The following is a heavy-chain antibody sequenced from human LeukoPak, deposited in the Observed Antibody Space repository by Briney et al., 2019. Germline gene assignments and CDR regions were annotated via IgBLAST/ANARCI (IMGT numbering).Heavy chain of an antibody. CDR1: GGSISSCY. CDR3: AREKSPPVAGTYDY. V-gene: IGHV4-59*01. Sequence: SETLSLTCTVSGGSISSCYWSWIRQPPGKGLEWIGYIYYSGSTNYNPSLKNRVTISVDTSKNQFSLKLTSVTAADTAVYYCAREKSPPVAGTYDYWGQGTLVTVSS. D-gene: IGHD6-19*01. J-gene: IGHJ4*02. CDR2: IYYSGST.